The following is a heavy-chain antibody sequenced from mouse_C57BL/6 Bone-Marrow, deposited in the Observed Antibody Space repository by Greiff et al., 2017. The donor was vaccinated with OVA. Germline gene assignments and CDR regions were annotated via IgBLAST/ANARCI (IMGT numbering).Heavy chain of an antibody. CDR1: GFTFTDYY. CDR2: IRNKANGYTT. Sequence: EVKVVESGGGLVQPGGSLSLSCAASGFTFTDYYMSWVRQPPGKALEWLGFIRNKANGYTTEYSASVKGRFTISRDNSQSILYLQMNALRAEDSATYYCARQAYDGFPWFAYWGQGTLVTVSA. CDR3: ARQAYDGFPWFAY. J-gene: IGHJ3*01. D-gene: IGHD2-3*01. V-gene: IGHV7-3*01.